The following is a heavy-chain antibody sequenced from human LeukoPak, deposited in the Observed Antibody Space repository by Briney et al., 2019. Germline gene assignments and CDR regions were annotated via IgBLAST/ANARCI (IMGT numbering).Heavy chain of an antibody. Sequence: GGSLRLSCAASGFTFSSYAMSWVRQAPGKGLEWVSAISGSGGSTYYADSVKGRFTISRDNSKNTLYVQTNSLRAEDTAVYYCAKVAVGATLGYWGQGTLVTVSS. CDR2: ISGSGGST. J-gene: IGHJ4*02. D-gene: IGHD1-26*01. CDR1: GFTFSSYA. CDR3: AKVAVGATLGY. V-gene: IGHV3-23*01.